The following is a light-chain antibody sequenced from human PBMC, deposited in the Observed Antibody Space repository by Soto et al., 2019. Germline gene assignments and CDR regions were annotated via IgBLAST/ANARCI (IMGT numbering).Light chain of an antibody. V-gene: IGLV2-11*01. CDR1: SSDVGGYNY. J-gene: IGLJ2*01. CDR2: DVS. CDR3: GSYAVSYTVV. Sequence: QSVLTQPRSVSGSPGQSVTISCTGTSSDVGGYNYVSWYQHHPGKAPKLMIYDVSKRPSGVPDRFSGSKSGNTASLTISGLQAEDEADYFCGSYAVSYTVVFGGGIKLTVL.